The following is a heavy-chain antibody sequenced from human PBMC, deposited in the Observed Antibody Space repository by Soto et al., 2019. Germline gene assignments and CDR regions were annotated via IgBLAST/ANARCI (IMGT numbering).Heavy chain of an antibody. CDR3: ARDRGSIAARVVDY. V-gene: IGHV1-18*04. Sequence: QVQLVQSGAEVKKPGASVKVSCKASGYTFTSYGISWVRQAPGQGLEWMGWISAYNGNTNYAQKIQGRVTMTTDTCTSAAEMELRSLRSDDTAVYYCARDRGSIAARVVDYWGQGTLVTVSS. D-gene: IGHD6-6*01. J-gene: IGHJ4*02. CDR1: GYTFTSYG. CDR2: ISAYNGNT.